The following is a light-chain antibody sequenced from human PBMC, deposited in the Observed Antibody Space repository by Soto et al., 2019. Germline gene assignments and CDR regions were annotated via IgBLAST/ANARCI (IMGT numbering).Light chain of an antibody. CDR1: QSISSW. V-gene: IGKV1-5*01. Sequence: DIQMTQSPPTLSASVGDRVTITCRASQSISSWLAWYQQKPGKAPKLLIYDASNLESGVPSRFSGSGSGTEFTLTISSLQPDDFATYYCQQYNSYSLTFGGGTKVEIK. J-gene: IGKJ4*01. CDR3: QQYNSYSLT. CDR2: DAS.